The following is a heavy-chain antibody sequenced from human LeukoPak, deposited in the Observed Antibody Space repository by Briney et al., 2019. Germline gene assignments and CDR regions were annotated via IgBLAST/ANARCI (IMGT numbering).Heavy chain of an antibody. D-gene: IGHD3-10*01. CDR1: GGTFSSYA. J-gene: IGHJ4*02. V-gene: IGHV1-69*05. CDR2: IIPIFGTA. CDR3: ARGGDMVRGVPGGFDY. Sequence: SVNLTCKASGGTFSSYAISWVRQAPGQGLEWMGGIIPIFGTANYAQNFQGRVTITTDESTSTAYMELSSLRSEDTAVYDCARGGDMVRGVPGGFDYWGQGTLVTVSS.